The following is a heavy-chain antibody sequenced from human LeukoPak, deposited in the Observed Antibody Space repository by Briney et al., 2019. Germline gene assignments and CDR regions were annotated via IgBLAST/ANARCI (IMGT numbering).Heavy chain of an antibody. CDR2: INPSGGTT. D-gene: IGHD2-8*02. V-gene: IGHV1-46*01. CDR1: GYTFTSYY. Sequence: GASVKVSCKASGYTFTSYYMHWVRQAPGQGLEWMGMINPSGGTTNYAQKFQGRVTMTRDMSTNTVYMELSSLRFEDTAVYYCTCYCTADCWGQGTLVTVSS. J-gene: IGHJ4*02. CDR3: TCYCTADC.